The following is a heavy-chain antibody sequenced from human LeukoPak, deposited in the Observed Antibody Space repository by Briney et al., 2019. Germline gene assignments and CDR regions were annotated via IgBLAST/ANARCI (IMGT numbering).Heavy chain of an antibody. D-gene: IGHD4-17*01. J-gene: IGHJ2*01. CDR1: GGSISSSSYY. CDR2: IYYSGST. V-gene: IGHV4-39*01. CDR3: ARGLYGDYGWYFDL. Sequence: SETLSLTCTVSGGSISSSSYYWGWIRQPPGKGLEWIGSIYYSGSTYYNPSLKSRVTISVDTSKNQFSLKLSSVTAADTAVYYCARGLYGDYGWYFDLWGRGTLVTVSS.